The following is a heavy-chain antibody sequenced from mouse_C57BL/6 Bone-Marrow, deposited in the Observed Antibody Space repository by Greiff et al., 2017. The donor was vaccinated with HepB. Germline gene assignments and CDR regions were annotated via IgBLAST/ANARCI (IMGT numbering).Heavy chain of an antibody. CDR3: ARDRFDYYFDY. J-gene: IGHJ2*01. CDR2: INTGGTYT. D-gene: IGHD2-14*01. V-gene: IGHV5-6*01. CDR1: GFTFSTSG. Sequence: EVKLMESGGDLVKPGGSLKLSCVASGFTFSTSGMSWVRQTPDKRLEWVATINTGGTYTYYTDSVKGRFIISKDTAKNPLFLQMSSLKSEDSAIYFCARDRFDYYFDYWGQGTTLTVTS.